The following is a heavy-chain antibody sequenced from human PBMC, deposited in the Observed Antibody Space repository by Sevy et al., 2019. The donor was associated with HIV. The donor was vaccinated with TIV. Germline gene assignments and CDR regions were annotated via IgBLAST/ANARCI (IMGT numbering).Heavy chain of an antibody. J-gene: IGHJ6*02. CDR2: ISSSGSTI. CDR1: GFTFSSYE. V-gene: IGHV3-48*03. D-gene: IGHD3-3*01. Sequence: GGSLRLSCAASGFTFSSYEMNWVRQAPGKGLEWVSYISSSGSTIYYADSVKGRFTISRDNAKNSLYLQMNSLRAEYTAVYYCARDMTRTAYYDFWSGYYGGMDVWGQGTTVTVSS. CDR3: ARDMTRTAYYDFWSGYYGGMDV.